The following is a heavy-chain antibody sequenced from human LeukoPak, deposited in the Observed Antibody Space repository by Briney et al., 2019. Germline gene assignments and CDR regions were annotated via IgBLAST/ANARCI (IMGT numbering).Heavy chain of an antibody. D-gene: IGHD2-2*01. CDR1: GGSISRYY. CDR3: ARYRVGIVVADRWFDP. V-gene: IGHV4-4*07. CDR2: IYTSGST. J-gene: IGHJ5*02. Sequence: SETLSLTCTVSGGSISRYYWSWIRQPAGKGLEWIGRIYTSGSTNYNPSLKSRVTMSVDTSKNQFSLRLSSVTAADTAVYYCARYRVGIVVADRWFDPWGQGTLVTVSS.